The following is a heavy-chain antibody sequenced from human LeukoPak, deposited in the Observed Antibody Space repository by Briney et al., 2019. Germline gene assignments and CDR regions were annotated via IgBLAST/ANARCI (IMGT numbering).Heavy chain of an antibody. V-gene: IGHV4-38-2*02. CDR1: GYSISSGYY. CDR2: ISHSGST. J-gene: IGHJ6*03. Sequence: SETLSLTCTVSGYSISSGYYWGWIRQPPGKGLEWIGSISHSGSTYYNPSLKSRVTISVDTSKYQFSLKLSSVTAADTAVYYCARVVAAAGTYYYYYYYMDVWGKGTTVTVSS. CDR3: ARVVAAAGTYYYYYYYMDV. D-gene: IGHD6-13*01.